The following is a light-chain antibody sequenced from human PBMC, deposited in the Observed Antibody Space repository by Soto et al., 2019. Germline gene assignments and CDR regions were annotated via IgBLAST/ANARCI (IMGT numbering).Light chain of an antibody. J-gene: IGKJ1*01. CDR2: GAS. Sequence: EIVMTQSPATLSVSPGERVTLSCRASQSVTNNLAWYQQKPGQAPRLLIYGASTRATGIPARFSGSGSGTEFTLTISSLQSEDVAVYYCQHYNNWPPWTFGQGTKVEIK. V-gene: IGKV3-15*01. CDR3: QHYNNWPPWT. CDR1: QSVTNN.